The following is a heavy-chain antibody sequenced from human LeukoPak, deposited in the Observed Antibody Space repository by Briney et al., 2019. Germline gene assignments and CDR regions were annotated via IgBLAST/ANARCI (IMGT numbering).Heavy chain of an antibody. CDR1: GYSFNGNY. J-gene: IGHJ4*02. CDR3: ARGAGSSWFDY. CDR2: MNPNTGVT. D-gene: IGHD6-13*01. Sequence: ASVKVSCQASGYSFNGNYMHWVRQAPGQGLEWMGWMNPNTGVTNFAQKFQGRVTMTRDTSIRTAYMELSRLTSDDTAVYYCARGAGSSWFDYWGQGTLVTVSS. V-gene: IGHV1-2*02.